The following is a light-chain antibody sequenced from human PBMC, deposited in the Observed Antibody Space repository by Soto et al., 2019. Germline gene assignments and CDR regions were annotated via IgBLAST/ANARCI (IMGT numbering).Light chain of an antibody. Sequence: QSSPTSPPPAPGSPGKTVTLSCTGTNSDFGGYTSASWYQRHPCKAPKLMIYEVTKRPSGVPDRFSGSKSGNTASLAVSGLQAEDEADYYCSSYAVSNNYYVFGTGTKVTVL. CDR3: SSYAVSNNYYV. J-gene: IGLJ1*01. V-gene: IGLV2-8*01. CDR1: NSDFGGYTS. CDR2: EVT.